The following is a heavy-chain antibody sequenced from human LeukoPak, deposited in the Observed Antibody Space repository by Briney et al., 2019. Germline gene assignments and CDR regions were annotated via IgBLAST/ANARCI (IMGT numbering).Heavy chain of an antibody. CDR3: ASSADYYDSSGYRAFDI. J-gene: IGHJ3*02. CDR2: IYYSGST. D-gene: IGHD3-22*01. Sequence: SDTLSLTCTVSGGSINNFYWTWIRQPPGKGLEWIGYIYYSGSTNYNPSLKSRVTISVDTSKNQFSLKLSSVTAADTAVYYCASSADYYDSSGYRAFDIWGQGTMVTVSS. V-gene: IGHV4-59*01. CDR1: GGSINNFY.